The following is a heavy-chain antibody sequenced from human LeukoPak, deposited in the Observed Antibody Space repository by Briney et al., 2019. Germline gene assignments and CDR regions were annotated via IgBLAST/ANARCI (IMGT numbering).Heavy chain of an antibody. V-gene: IGHV4-61*09. D-gene: IGHD6-19*01. Sequence: SQTLSLTCTVSGGSISSGSYYWSWIRQPAGKGLEWIGNIYYTGGTKYNPSLRSRVTISVDTSKNQFSLKLSSVTAADTAVYYCARGLYGSGWYGPMSYWGQGTLVTVSS. CDR1: GGSISSGSYY. CDR3: ARGLYGSGWYGPMSY. J-gene: IGHJ4*02. CDR2: IYYTGGT.